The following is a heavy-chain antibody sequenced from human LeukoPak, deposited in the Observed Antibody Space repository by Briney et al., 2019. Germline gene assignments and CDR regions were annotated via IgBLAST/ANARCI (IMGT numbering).Heavy chain of an antibody. J-gene: IGHJ4*02. D-gene: IGHD6-19*01. CDR1: GGSFSGYC. V-gene: IGHV4-34*01. CDR2: INHSGST. CDR3: ARGFRYIGFAIAVPGTPYYFDY. Sequence: SETLSLTCAVYGGSFSGYCWTWIRQPPGKGLEWIGEINHSGSTNYNPSLKSRVTISVDTSKNQFSLKLSSVTVADTAVYYCARGFRYIGFAIAVPGTPYYFDYWGQGTLVTVSS.